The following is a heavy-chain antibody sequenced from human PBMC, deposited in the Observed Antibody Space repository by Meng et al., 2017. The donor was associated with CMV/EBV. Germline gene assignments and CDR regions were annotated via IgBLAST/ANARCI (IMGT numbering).Heavy chain of an antibody. V-gene: IGHV3-13*01. J-gene: IGHJ5*02. CDR2: IGCAGDT. D-gene: IGHD3-10*01. CDR1: GFTFSSYD. Sequence: GESLKISCAASGFTFSSYDMHWVRQATGKGLEWVSAIGCAGDTYYPGSVKGRFTISRENAKNSLYLQMNSLRAGDTAVYYCARGMYYCGSGCYWWFDPWGQGTLVTVSS. CDR3: ARGMYYCGSGCYWWFDP.